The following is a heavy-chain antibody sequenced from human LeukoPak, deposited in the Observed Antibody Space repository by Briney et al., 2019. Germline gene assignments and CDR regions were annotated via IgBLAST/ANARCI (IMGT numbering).Heavy chain of an antibody. V-gene: IGHV3-73*01. CDR1: GFTFSGSA. D-gene: IGHD3-16*01. CDR2: IRSKANSYAT. J-gene: IGHJ5*02. CDR3: TRPVFPPLFGGPENWFDP. Sequence: PGGSLRLSCAASGFTFSGSAMHWVRQASGKGLEWVGRIRSKANSYATAYAASVKGRFTISRDDSKNTAYLQMNSLKTEDTAVYYCTRPVFPPLFGGPENWFDPWGQGTLVTVSS.